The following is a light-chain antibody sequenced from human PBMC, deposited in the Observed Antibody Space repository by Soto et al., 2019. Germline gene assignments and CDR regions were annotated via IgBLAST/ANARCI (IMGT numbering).Light chain of an antibody. CDR1: QSINNW. J-gene: IGKJ4*01. CDR2: DVS. Sequence: IQMTQSPSTLSASVGDRVTITCRASQSINNWLAWYQQKPGKAPKVLIYDVSTLESGVPSRFSGSGSGTEFSLTISSLQPDDFATYYCPKYNDRFGGGTRWIS. CDR3: PKYNDR. V-gene: IGKV1-5*01.